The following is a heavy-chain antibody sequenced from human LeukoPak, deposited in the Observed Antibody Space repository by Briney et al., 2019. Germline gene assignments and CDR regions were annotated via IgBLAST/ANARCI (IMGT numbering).Heavy chain of an antibody. CDR3: AKDPYYYDSSGYYTIPGY. D-gene: IGHD3-22*01. CDR2: ISGSGGST. Sequence: PGGSLRLSCAASGFTFSSYAMSWVRQAPGKGLEWVSAISGSGGSTYYADSVKGRFTMSRDNSKNTLYLQMNSLRAEDTAVYYCAKDPYYYDSSGYYTIPGYWGQGTLVTVSS. V-gene: IGHV3-23*01. CDR1: GFTFSSYA. J-gene: IGHJ4*02.